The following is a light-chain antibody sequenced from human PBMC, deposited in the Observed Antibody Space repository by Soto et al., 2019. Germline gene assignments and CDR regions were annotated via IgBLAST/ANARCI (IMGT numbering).Light chain of an antibody. V-gene: IGKV1-12*01. CDR3: QQATIFPLT. J-gene: IGKJ4*01. Sequence: DIQMTQSPSSVSASVGDRVIITCRASQAFSNLLAWYQQKPGKAPKLLIYGASTLQGGVPSRFSGSESGTDFTLPISSLQPEDSATYYCQQATIFPLTFGGGTEVEIK. CDR2: GAS. CDR1: QAFSNL.